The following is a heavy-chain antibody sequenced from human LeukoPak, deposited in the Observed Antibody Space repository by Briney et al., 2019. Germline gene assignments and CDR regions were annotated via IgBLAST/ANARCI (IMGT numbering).Heavy chain of an antibody. V-gene: IGHV3-23*01. D-gene: IGHD5-12*01. CDR2: ISNSGSSI. Sequence: GGSLRLSCAASGFSFTNYAMNWVRQAPGKGLEWVSYISNSGSSIYYADSVKGRFTISRDNSKNTLYLQMNSLRAEDTAVYYCAKDRVATKPRFDYWGQGTLVTVSS. CDR3: AKDRVATKPRFDY. CDR1: GFSFTNYA. J-gene: IGHJ4*02.